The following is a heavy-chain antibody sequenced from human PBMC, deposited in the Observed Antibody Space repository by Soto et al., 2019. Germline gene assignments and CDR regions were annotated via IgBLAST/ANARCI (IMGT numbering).Heavy chain of an antibody. J-gene: IGHJ4*02. CDR3: TTAPPHTYYYDSSGYYSTTDY. Sequence: GSLRLSCAASGFTFSNAWMNWVRQAPGKGLEWVGRIKSKTDGGTTDYAAPVKGRFTISRDDSKNTLYLQMNSLKTEDTAVYYCTTAPPHTYYYDSSGYYSTTDYWGQGTLVTVSS. CDR2: IKSKTDGGTT. CDR1: GFTFSNAW. V-gene: IGHV3-15*07. D-gene: IGHD3-22*01.